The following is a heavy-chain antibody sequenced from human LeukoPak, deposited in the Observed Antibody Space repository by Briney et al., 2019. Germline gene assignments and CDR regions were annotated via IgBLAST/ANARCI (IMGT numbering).Heavy chain of an antibody. CDR2: IYSGGST. Sequence: GGSLRLSRAASGFTVSSNYMSWVRQAPGKGLEWVSVIYSGGSTYYADSVEGRFTISRDNSKNTLYLQMNSLRAEDTAVYYCARDSGWETAAFDIWGQGTMVTVSS. V-gene: IGHV3-66*01. J-gene: IGHJ3*02. D-gene: IGHD1-26*01. CDR1: GFTVSSNY. CDR3: ARDSGWETAAFDI.